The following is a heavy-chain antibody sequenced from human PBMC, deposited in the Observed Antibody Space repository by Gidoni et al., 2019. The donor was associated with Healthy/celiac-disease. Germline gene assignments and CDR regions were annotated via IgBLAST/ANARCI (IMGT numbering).Heavy chain of an antibody. D-gene: IGHD6-6*01. CDR2: ISWDGGST. V-gene: IGHV3-43D*04. CDR3: AKAVSSSWGSYYYYYGMDV. J-gene: IGHJ6*02. Sequence: EMQLVESGGVVVQPGGSLRLSCAASGFTFDDYAMHWVRQAPGKGLEWVSLISWDGGSTYYADSVKGRFTISRDNSKNSLYLQMNSLRAEDTALYYCAKAVSSSWGSYYYYYGMDVWGQGTTVTVSS. CDR1: GFTFDDYA.